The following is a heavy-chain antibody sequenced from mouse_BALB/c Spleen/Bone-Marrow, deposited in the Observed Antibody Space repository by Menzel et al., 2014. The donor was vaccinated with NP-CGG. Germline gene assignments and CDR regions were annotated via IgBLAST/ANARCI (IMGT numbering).Heavy chain of an antibody. V-gene: IGHV1-39*01. Sequence: VQLQQSGPELEKPGASVKISCKASGYSFTAYNMNWVKQSNGKSLEWIGSIDPYYGGTSYNQKFKGKATLTVDKSSSTACMQLKNLTSEDSAVYYCTRDDSPYWYFDVWGAGTTVTVSS. CDR3: TRDDSPYWYFDV. D-gene: IGHD2-4*01. CDR1: GYSFTAYN. CDR2: IDPYYGGT. J-gene: IGHJ1*01.